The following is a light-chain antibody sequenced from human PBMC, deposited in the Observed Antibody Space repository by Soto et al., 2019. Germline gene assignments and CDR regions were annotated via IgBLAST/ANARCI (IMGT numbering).Light chain of an antibody. CDR3: EQRSNWPPIT. V-gene: IGKV3D-20*02. J-gene: IGKJ5*01. Sequence: EIVLTQSPGTLSLSPWERATLSCRASQTVSGSFLAWYQQKPGQAPRLLIYGASNRATGIPDRFSGSGSGTECTLTISRLEPEDIAMYYCEQRSNWPPITFGQGTRLEIK. CDR2: GAS. CDR1: QTVSGSF.